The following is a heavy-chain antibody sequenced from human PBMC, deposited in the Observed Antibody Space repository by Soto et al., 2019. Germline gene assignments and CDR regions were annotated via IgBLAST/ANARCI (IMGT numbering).Heavy chain of an antibody. D-gene: IGHD1-1*01. Sequence: GGSLRLSCAASGFTVSSNYMSWVRQAPGKGLEWVSVIYSGGSTYYADSVKGRFTISRDNSKNTLYLQMNSLRAEDTAVYYCARDSSDWKGYFDYWGQGTLVTVSS. CDR3: ARDSSDWKGYFDY. V-gene: IGHV3-66*01. CDR2: IYSGGST. J-gene: IGHJ4*02. CDR1: GFTVSSNY.